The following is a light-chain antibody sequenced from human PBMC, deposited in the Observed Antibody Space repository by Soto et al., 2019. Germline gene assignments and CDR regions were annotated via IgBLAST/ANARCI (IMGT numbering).Light chain of an antibody. CDR2: GNT. J-gene: IGLJ2*01. CDR3: LYFDSSLRVV. V-gene: IGLV1-40*01. Sequence: QSALTQPPSVSGAPGQRVTISCTGSSSNIGAGYDVHWYQQLPGRAPKLLIYGNTNRPSGVPDRFSGSKSGTSASLAITGLQAEDEADYYCLYFDSSLRVVFGGGTKLTVL. CDR1: SSNIGAGYD.